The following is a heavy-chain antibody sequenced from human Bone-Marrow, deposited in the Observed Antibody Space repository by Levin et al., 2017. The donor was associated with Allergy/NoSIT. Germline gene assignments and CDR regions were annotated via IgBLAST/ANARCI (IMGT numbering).Heavy chain of an antibody. CDR1: GGSVSTGSYY. CDR3: AREASWLTWDLDY. V-gene: IGHV4-61*01. J-gene: IGHJ4*02. Sequence: SETLSLTCSVSGGSVSTGSYYWSWIRQPPGKGLEWIGYIYDSGTTKYNPSLESRVIISVDTSKNQFSLKLVSVTAADTAVYYCAREASWLTWDLDYWGQGSLVTVS. CDR2: IYDSGTT. D-gene: IGHD3-22*01.